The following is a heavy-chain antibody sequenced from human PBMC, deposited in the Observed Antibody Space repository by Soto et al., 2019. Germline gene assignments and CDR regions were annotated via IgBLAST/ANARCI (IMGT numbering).Heavy chain of an antibody. Sequence: QMQLVEAGGGVVQPGGSLRLSCAVSGFTLSTFAMHWVRQAPGKGLEWVATTSYDGLNTFYVESVRGRFSISRDTSKNTLFLQMNSLKTEDTAVYYCAKSSSGLRDYFDSWGRGTLVTVSS. CDR2: TSYDGLNT. D-gene: IGHD3-10*01. CDR1: GFTLSTFA. V-gene: IGHV3-30-3*02. J-gene: IGHJ4*02. CDR3: AKSSSGLRDYFDS.